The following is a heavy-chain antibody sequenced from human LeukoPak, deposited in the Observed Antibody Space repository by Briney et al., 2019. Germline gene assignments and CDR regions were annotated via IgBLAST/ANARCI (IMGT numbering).Heavy chain of an antibody. CDR3: AKLLTTSTGPNFDY. J-gene: IGHJ4*02. V-gene: IGHV3-23*01. D-gene: IGHD4/OR15-4a*01. Sequence: SRDDSKNTLYLQMNSLRAEDTAVYYCAKLLTTSTGPNFDYWGQGTLVTVSS.